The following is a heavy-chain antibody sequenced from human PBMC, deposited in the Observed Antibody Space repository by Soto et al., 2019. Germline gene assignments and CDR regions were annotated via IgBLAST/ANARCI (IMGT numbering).Heavy chain of an antibody. D-gene: IGHD1-1*01. V-gene: IGHV4-59*08. CDR3: ARHRYNWNRPFDY. CDR2: IYFRGST. CDR1: GGSISSYY. J-gene: IGHJ4*02. Sequence: ASETLSLTCTVSGGSISSYYWSWVRQPPGKGLEWIGYIYFRGSTYYNPSLKSRVTISVDTSKNQFSLKLSSVTAADTAVYYCARHRYNWNRPFDYWGQGTLVTVSS.